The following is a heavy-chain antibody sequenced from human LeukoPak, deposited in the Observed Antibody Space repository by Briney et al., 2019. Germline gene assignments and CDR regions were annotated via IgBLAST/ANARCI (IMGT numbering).Heavy chain of an antibody. CDR3: ARLIDGWYYFDY. V-gene: IGHV1-18*01. CDR1: GCTFTTYG. CDR2: ISVYNDDT. Sequence: ASVKVSCKASGCTFTTYGISWVRQAPGQGLEWMGWISVYNDDTNYAQMLQGRVTVTTDTSTSTAYMELRSLRSDDTAVYYCARLIDGWYYFDYWGQGTLVTVSS. D-gene: IGHD5-24*01. J-gene: IGHJ4*02.